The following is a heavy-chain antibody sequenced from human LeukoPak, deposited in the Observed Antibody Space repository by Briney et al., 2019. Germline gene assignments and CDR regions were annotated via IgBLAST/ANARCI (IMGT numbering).Heavy chain of an antibody. CDR1: GYTFTSYG. D-gene: IGHD5-12*01. J-gene: IGHJ5*02. CDR2: ISAYNGNT. V-gene: IGHV1-18*01. Sequence: GAPVKVSCKASGYTFTSYGISWVRQAPGQGLEWMGWISAYNGNTNYAQKLQGRVTMTTDTSTSTAYMELRSLRSDDTAVYYCARDTSPYQYSGYDYTNWFDPWGQGTLVTVSS. CDR3: ARDTSPYQYSGYDYTNWFDP.